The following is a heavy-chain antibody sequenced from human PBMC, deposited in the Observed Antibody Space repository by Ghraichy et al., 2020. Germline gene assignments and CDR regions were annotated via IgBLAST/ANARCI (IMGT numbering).Heavy chain of an antibody. J-gene: IGHJ6*02. V-gene: IGHV1-69*06. CDR1: GGTFSSYA. CDR2: IIPIFGTA. CDR3: ARVIPTALTPTFFPGMDV. Sequence: SVKVSCKASGGTFSSYAISWVRQAPGQGLEWMGGIIPIFGTANYAQKFQGRVTITADKSTSTAYMELSSLRSEDTAVYYCARVIPTALTPTFFPGMDVWGQGTTVTVSS. D-gene: IGHD4-23*01.